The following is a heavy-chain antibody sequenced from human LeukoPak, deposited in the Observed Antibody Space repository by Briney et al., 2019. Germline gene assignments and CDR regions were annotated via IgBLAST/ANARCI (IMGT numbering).Heavy chain of an antibody. CDR3: ARDQGIAVAGDWYFDL. V-gene: IGHV4-4*07. D-gene: IGHD6-19*01. CDR1: GGSISSYY. CDR2: IYTSGST. Sequence: SETLSLTCTVSGGSISSYYWSWIRQPAGKGPEWIGRIYTSGSTNYNPSLKSRVTMSVDTSKNQFSLKLSSVTAADTAVYYCARDQGIAVAGDWYFDLWGRGTLVTVSP. J-gene: IGHJ2*01.